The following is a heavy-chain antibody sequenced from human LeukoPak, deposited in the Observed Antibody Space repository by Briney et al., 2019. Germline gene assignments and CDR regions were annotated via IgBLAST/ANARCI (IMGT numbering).Heavy chain of an antibody. CDR3: ARFVYDILTGLSGYYFDY. J-gene: IGHJ4*02. D-gene: IGHD3-9*01. CDR2: INHSGST. V-gene: IGHV4-34*01. Sequence: KPSETLSLTCAVYGGSFSGYYWSWIRQPPGKGLEWIGEINHSGSTNYNPSLKSRVTISVDTSKNQFSLKLSSVTAADTAVYYCARFVYDILTGLSGYYFDYWGQGTLVTVSS. CDR1: GGSFSGYY.